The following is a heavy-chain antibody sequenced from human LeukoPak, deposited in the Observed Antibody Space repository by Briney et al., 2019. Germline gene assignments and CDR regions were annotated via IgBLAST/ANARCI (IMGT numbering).Heavy chain of an antibody. CDR2: IYTSGST. CDR1: GGSISRGSYY. V-gene: IGHV4-61*02. CDR3: ARRSVAGYDS. D-gene: IGHD6-25*01. Sequence: PSETLSLTCTVSGGSISRGSYYWGWIRQPAGKGLQWIGRIYTSGSTNYNPSLKSRVIISVDTSKNQFSLNLSSLTAADTAVYYCARRSVAGYDSWGQGTLVIVSS. J-gene: IGHJ4*02.